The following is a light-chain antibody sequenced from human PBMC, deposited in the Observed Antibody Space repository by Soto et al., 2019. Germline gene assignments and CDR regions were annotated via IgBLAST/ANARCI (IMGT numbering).Light chain of an antibody. V-gene: IGLV2-8*01. CDR1: SSDVGGYNY. CDR2: EVN. J-gene: IGLJ1*01. Sequence: QSALTQPPSASGSPGQSVAISCTGTSSDVGGYNYVSWYQQHPGKAPKLMIYEVNKRPSGVPDRFSGSKSGNTASLTVSGLQAEDEADYYCTSFATNRFYVFGPGTKLTVL. CDR3: TSFATNRFYV.